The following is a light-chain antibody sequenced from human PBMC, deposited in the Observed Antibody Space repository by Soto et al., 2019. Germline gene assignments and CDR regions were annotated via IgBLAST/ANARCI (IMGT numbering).Light chain of an antibody. CDR2: DVS. CDR1: SSDVGGYNY. Sequence: QSVLTQPRSVSGSPGQSVTISCTGTSSDVGGYNYVSWYQQHPGKAPKLMIYDVSKRPSGVPDRFSGSKSGNTASLTISGLQAEDEADYYCCSYAGSYTYNYVFRTGTKVTVL. CDR3: CSYAGSYTYNYV. J-gene: IGLJ1*01. V-gene: IGLV2-11*01.